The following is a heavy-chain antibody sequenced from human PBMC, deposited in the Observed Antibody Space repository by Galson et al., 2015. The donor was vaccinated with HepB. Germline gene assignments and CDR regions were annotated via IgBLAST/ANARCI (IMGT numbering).Heavy chain of an antibody. CDR2: ISSSSSYI. Sequence: SLRLSCAASGFTFSSYSMNWVRQAPGKGLEWVSSISSSSSYIYYADSVKGRFTISRDNAKNSLYLQMNSLRAEDTAVYYCARYNWNDGMVDYYYGMDVWGQGTTVTVSS. CDR3: ARYNWNDGMVDYYYGMDV. D-gene: IGHD1-1*01. V-gene: IGHV3-21*01. J-gene: IGHJ6*02. CDR1: GFTFSSYS.